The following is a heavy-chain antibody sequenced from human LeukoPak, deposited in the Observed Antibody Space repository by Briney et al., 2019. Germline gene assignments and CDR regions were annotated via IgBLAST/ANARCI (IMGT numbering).Heavy chain of an antibody. Sequence: ASVRVSCKSSGYTFTGSYIHWVRQAPGQGLEWMGWINPNSGDTRYTEHFQGRVAMTRDTSISTAYMELSGLRSDDTAVYYCARGGPSRGSGFYYFDYWGQGTLVTVSS. J-gene: IGHJ4*02. V-gene: IGHV1-2*02. CDR1: GYTFTGSY. CDR2: INPNSGDT. D-gene: IGHD6-19*01. CDR3: ARGGPSRGSGFYYFDY.